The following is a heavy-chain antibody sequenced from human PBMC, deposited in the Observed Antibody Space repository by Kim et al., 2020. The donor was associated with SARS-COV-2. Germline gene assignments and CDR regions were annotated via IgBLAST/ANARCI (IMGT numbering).Heavy chain of an antibody. Sequence: STYYNPSLQGRVTISVDTSKNQFSLKLGSVTAADTAVYYCATTYSSGWYVYWGQGTLVTVSS. CDR3: ATTYSSGWYVY. V-gene: IGHV4-39*01. J-gene: IGHJ4*02. CDR2: ST. D-gene: IGHD6-19*01.